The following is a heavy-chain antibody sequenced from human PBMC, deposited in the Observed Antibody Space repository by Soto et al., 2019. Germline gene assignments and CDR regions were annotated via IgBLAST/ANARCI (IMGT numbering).Heavy chain of an antibody. V-gene: IGHV4-39*01. CDR2: IYYGGTT. CDR1: SYSVSTTSYF. CDR3: ARHGSAVYCSGGSCNWFDP. D-gene: IGHD2-15*01. J-gene: IGHJ5*02. Sequence: SETLSLTCTVSSYSVSTTSYFWAWIRQPPGKGLEWIGSIYYGGTTYYNSSLKSRVTISVDTSKNQFSLKLSSVTAADTAVYYCARHGSAVYCSGGSCNWFDPWCQGTLVTVFS.